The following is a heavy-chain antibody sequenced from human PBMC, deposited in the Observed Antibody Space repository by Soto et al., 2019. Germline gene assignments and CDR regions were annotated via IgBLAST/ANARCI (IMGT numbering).Heavy chain of an antibody. V-gene: IGHV1-69*13. J-gene: IGHJ4*02. Sequence: ASVKVSCKASGGTFSSYAISWVRQAPGQGLEWMGGIIPIFGTANYAQKFQGRVTITADESTSTAYMELSSLRSEDTAVYYCARAYYYDSSGYYLAYWGQGTLVTVSS. CDR3: ARAYYYDSSGYYLAY. D-gene: IGHD3-22*01. CDR2: IIPIFGTA. CDR1: GGTFSSYA.